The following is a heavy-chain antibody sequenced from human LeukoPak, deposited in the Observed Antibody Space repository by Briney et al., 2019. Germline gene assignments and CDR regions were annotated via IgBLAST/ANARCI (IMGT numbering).Heavy chain of an antibody. V-gene: IGHV3-30-3*01. CDR1: GFTFSSYA. J-gene: IGHJ4*02. CDR2: ISYDGSNK. Sequence: GGSLRLSCAASGFTFSSYAMPWVRQAPGKGLEWVAVISYDGSNKYYADSVKGRFTISRDNSKNTLYLQMNSLRAEDTAVYYCARTDSYGYYFASWGQGPLVTVSS. CDR3: ARTDSYGYYFAS. D-gene: IGHD5-18*01.